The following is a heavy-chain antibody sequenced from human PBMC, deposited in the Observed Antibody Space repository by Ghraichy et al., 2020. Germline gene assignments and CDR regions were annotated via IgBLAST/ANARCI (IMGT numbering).Heavy chain of an antibody. Sequence: GGSLRLSCSASGFTFSSYAMHWVRQAPGKGLEYVSAISSNGGSTYYADSVKGRFTISRDNSKNTLYLQMSSLRAEDTAVYYCVKVGDTAMRYYFDYWGQGTLVTVSS. CDR2: ISSNGGST. D-gene: IGHD5-18*01. CDR3: VKVGDTAMRYYFDY. V-gene: IGHV3-64D*06. CDR1: GFTFSSYA. J-gene: IGHJ4*02.